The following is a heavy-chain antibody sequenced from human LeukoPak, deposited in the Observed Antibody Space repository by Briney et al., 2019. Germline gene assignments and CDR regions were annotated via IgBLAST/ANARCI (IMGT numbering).Heavy chain of an antibody. CDR2: MNPNSGNT. V-gene: IGHV1-8*01. J-gene: IGHJ6*02. CDR3: ARVWWKVRLAAAGMFNGMDV. D-gene: IGHD6-13*01. CDR1: GYTFTSYD. Sequence: GASVNVSCKASGYTFTSYDINWVRQATGQGLEWMGWMNPNSGNTGYAQKFQGRVTMTRNTSISTAYMELSSLRSEDTAVYYCARVWWKVRLAAAGMFNGMDVWGQGTTVTVSS.